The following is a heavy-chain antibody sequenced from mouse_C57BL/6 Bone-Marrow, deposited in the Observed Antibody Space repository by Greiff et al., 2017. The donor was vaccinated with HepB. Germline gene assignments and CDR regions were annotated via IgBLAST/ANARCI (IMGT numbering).Heavy chain of an antibody. V-gene: IGHV3-6*01. CDR3: ARAITTVVAEDAMDY. D-gene: IGHD1-1*01. CDR1: GYSITSGYY. Sequence: ESGPGLVKPSQSLSLTCSVTGYSITSGYYWNWIRQFPGNKLEWMGYISYDGSNNYNPSLNNRISITRDTSKNQFFLKLNSVTTEDTATYYCARAITTVVAEDAMDYWGQGTSVTVSS. J-gene: IGHJ4*01. CDR2: ISYDGSN.